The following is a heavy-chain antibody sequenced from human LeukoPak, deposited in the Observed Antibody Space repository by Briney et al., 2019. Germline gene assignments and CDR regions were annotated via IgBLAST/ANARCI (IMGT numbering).Heavy chain of an antibody. CDR3: ARPKGLQLWFDY. V-gene: IGHV4-39*01. Sequence: SETLSLTCTVSGGSISSSSYYWGWIRQPPGKGLEWIGSIYYSGSTYYNPSLKSRATISVDTSKNQFSLKLSSVTAADTAVYYCARPKGLQLWFDYWGQGTLVTVSS. D-gene: IGHD5-18*01. CDR2: IYYSGST. J-gene: IGHJ4*02. CDR1: GGSISSSSYY.